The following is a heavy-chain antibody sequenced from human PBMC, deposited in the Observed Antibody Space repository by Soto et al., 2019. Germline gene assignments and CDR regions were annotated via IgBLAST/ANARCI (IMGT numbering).Heavy chain of an antibody. CDR2: ISGSGGST. D-gene: IGHD3-3*01. CDR1: GFTFVSFA. CDR3: AREFDYWSGYPAY. V-gene: IGHV3-23*01. J-gene: IGHJ4*02. Sequence: EVQLLESGGGLVQTGGSLRLSCGASGFTFVSFAMSWVRQAPGKGLEWVSGISGSGGSTFYADSVKGRFTISRDNSKNTVFLQMNGLRAEDSAVYYCAREFDYWSGYPAYWGQGTLVTVSS.